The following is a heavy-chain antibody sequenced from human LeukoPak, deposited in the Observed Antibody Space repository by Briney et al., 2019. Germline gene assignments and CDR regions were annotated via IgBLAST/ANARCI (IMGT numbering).Heavy chain of an antibody. Sequence: GGSLRLSCAASGFIFSNYGMSWVRQAPGKGLEWVSYISSSGSTMLYPDSVKGRFTISRDNAKKSLYLQLNSLRAGDTAVYYCARALHDAFDIWGQGTMVTVSS. J-gene: IGHJ3*02. CDR1: GFIFSNYG. V-gene: IGHV3-11*01. CDR2: ISSSGSTM. CDR3: ARALHDAFDI.